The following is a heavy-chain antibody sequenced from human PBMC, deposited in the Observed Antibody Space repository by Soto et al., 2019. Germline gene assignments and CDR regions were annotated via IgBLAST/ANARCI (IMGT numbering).Heavy chain of an antibody. CDR1: GFTFSSYW. CDR2: INSDGSST. V-gene: IGHV3-74*01. J-gene: IGHJ3*02. Sequence: EVQLVESGGGLVQPGGSLRLSCAASGFTFSSYWMHWVRQAPGKGLVWVSRINSDGSSTSYADSVKGRFTISRDNAKHTLYLQMNSLRAEDTAVYYCARDFRGDYYDSSGYYYVDRGDDAFDIWGQGTMVTVSS. CDR3: ARDFRGDYYDSSGYYYVDRGDDAFDI. D-gene: IGHD3-22*01.